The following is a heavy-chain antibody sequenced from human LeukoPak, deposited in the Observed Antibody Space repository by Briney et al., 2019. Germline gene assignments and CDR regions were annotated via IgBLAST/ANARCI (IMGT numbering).Heavy chain of an antibody. CDR1: GFTFSGYG. CDR2: ISYDGGNK. CDR3: AKYLAHSSGWLLDAFDI. D-gene: IGHD6-19*01. J-gene: IGHJ3*02. V-gene: IGHV3-30*18. Sequence: PGGSLRLSCAASGFTFSGYGMHWVRQAPGKGLEWVAVISYDGGNKYYADSVKGRFIISRDNSKNTLYVQMNSLRAEDTAAYYCAKYLAHSSGWLLDAFDIWGQGTMVTVSS.